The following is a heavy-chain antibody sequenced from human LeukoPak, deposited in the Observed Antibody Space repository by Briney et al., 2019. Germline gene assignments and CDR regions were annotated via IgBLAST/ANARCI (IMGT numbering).Heavy chain of an antibody. CDR2: ISSSSSYI. D-gene: IGHD2-21*01. V-gene: IGHV3-21*01. Sequence: GGSLRLSCAASGFTFSSYSMNWVRQAPGKGLEWVSSISSSSSYIYYADSVKGRFTISRDNAENSLYLQMNSLRAEDTAVYYCAREEGDETIDYWGQGTLVTVPS. CDR1: GFTFSSYS. J-gene: IGHJ4*02. CDR3: AREEGDETIDY.